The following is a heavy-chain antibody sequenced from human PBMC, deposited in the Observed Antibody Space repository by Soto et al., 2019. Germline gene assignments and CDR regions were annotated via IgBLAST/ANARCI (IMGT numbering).Heavy chain of an antibody. J-gene: IGHJ4*02. D-gene: IGHD3-10*01. V-gene: IGHV4-39*01. Sequence: QLQLQESGPGLVKPSETLSLTCTVSGGSISSSSYYWGWIRQPPGKGLEWIGSIYYSGSTYYNPSLKGRVPISVDTSQNQFSLKLSSVTAADPAVYYCATLWGQDWGQGTLVTVSS. CDR2: IYYSGST. CDR3: ATLWGQD. CDR1: GGSISSSSYY.